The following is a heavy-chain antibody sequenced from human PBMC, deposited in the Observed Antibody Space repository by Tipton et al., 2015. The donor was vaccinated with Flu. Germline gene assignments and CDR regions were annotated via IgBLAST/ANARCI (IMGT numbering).Heavy chain of an antibody. V-gene: IGHV3-53*04. CDR2: IFAGGST. CDR1: GFIVSSSY. Sequence: SLRLSCAASGFIVSSSYMTWVRQAPGRGLECVSVIFAGGSTYYADSVKGRFTISRHDSRNTLYLQMNSLRPEDTAVYYCARSRPTRSSSWFDFDHWGQGTLVAVSS. CDR3: ARSRPTRSSSWFDFDH. J-gene: IGHJ4*02. D-gene: IGHD6-13*01.